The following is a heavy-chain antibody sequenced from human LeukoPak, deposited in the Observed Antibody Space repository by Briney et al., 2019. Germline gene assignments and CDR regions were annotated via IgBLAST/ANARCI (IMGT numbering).Heavy chain of an antibody. CDR3: ARSDYDYVWGSYRYTGYFDY. J-gene: IGHJ4*02. V-gene: IGHV3-7*01. CDR2: IKQDGSEK. Sequence: PGGSLRLSCAASGFTFSSYWMSWVRQAPGKGLEWVANIKQDGSEKYYVDSVKGRFTISRDNAKNSLHLQMNSLRAEDTAVYYCARSDYDYVWGSYRYTGYFDYWGQGTLVTVSS. CDR1: GFTFSSYW. D-gene: IGHD3-16*02.